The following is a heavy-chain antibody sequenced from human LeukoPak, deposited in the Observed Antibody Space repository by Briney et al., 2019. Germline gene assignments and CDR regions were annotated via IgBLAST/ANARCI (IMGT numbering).Heavy chain of an antibody. CDR2: INPNSGGT. CDR1: GYTFTGYY. Sequence: ASXXXXXKASGYTFTGYYMHWVRQAPGQGLEWMGWINPNSGGTNYAQKFQGRVTMTRDTSISTAYMELSRLRSDDTAVYYCARDHLQSFDIWGQGTMVTVSS. D-gene: IGHD4-11*01. CDR3: ARDHLQSFDI. V-gene: IGHV1-2*02. J-gene: IGHJ3*02.